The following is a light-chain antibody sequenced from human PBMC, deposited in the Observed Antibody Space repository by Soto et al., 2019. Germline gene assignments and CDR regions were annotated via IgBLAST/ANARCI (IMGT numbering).Light chain of an antibody. J-gene: IGLJ1*01. CDR2: SNN. CDR3: AAWDDSLNGFYV. Sequence: QLVLTQPPSASGTTGQRVTISCSGSSSNIGSNTVNWYQQLPGTAPKLLIYSNNQRPSGVPDRFSGSKSGTSASLAISGLQSEDEADYYCAAWDDSLNGFYVFGTGTKVTVL. V-gene: IGLV1-44*01. CDR1: SSNIGSNT.